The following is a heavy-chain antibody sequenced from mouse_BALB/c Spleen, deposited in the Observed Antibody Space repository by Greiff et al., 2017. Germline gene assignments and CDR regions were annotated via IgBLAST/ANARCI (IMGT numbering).Heavy chain of an antibody. V-gene: IGHV1-18*01. D-gene: IGHD2-3*01. J-gene: IGHJ3*01. CDR3: ARYDDGYYGFAY. CDR2: INPNNGGT. CDR1: GYTFTDYN. Sequence: EVKLQESGPELVKPGASVKIPCKASGYTFTDYNMDWVKQSHGKSLEWIGDINPNNGGTIYNQKFKGKATLTVDKSSSTAYMELRSLTSEDTAVYYCARYDDGYYGFAYWGQGTLVTVSA.